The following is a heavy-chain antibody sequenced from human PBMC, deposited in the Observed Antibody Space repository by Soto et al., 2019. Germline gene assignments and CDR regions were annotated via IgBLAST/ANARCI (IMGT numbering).Heavy chain of an antibody. CDR3: ARQITVRDYYGMDI. V-gene: IGHV5-10-1*01. Sequence: PGESLKISCKGSGYSFTSYWISWVRQMPGKGLEWMGRTDPSDSYTNYSPSFQGHVTISADKSISTAYLQWSSLKASDTAMYYCARQITVRDYYGMDIWGQGTTVTVSS. CDR1: GYSFTSYW. D-gene: IGHD4-4*01. CDR2: TDPSDSYT. J-gene: IGHJ6*02.